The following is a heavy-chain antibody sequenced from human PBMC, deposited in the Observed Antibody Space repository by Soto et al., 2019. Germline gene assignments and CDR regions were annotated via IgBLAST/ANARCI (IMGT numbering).Heavy chain of an antibody. Sequence: PGGSLRLSCAASGFTFSSYGMHWVRQAPGKGLEWVAVISYDGSNKYYADSVKGRFTISRDNSKNTLYLQMNSLRAEDTAVYYCAKVRGNYDYVWGSPGPFYFDYWGQGTLVTVSS. J-gene: IGHJ4*02. CDR3: AKVRGNYDYVWGSPGPFYFDY. V-gene: IGHV3-30*18. CDR1: GFTFSSYG. CDR2: ISYDGSNK. D-gene: IGHD3-16*01.